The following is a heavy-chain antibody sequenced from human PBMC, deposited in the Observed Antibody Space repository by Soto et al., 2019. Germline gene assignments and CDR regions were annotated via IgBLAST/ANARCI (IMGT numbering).Heavy chain of an antibody. CDR3: ARRVHSCSSTSCSYAFDI. D-gene: IGHD2-2*01. CDR2: INAGNGNT. CDR1: GYTFTSYA. V-gene: IGHV1-3*01. Sequence: ASVKVSCKASGYTFTSYAMRWVRQAPGQRLEWMGWINAGNGNTKYSQKFQGRVTITRDTSASTAYMEPSSLRSQDTAVYYCARRVHSCSSTSCSYAFDIWGQGTMVTVSS. J-gene: IGHJ3*02.